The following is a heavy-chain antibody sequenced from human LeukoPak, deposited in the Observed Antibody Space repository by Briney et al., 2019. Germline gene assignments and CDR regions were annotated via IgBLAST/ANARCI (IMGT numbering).Heavy chain of an antibody. Sequence: GASVKVSCKASGYTFTGYYIHWVRQAPGQGLEWMGWINPNSGGTNYAQKFQGRVTMTRDTSISTAYMELSRLTSDDTAVYYCAKNIWFGDSSDAFDIWGQGTMVTVSS. J-gene: IGHJ3*02. D-gene: IGHD3-10*01. CDR1: GYTFTGYY. V-gene: IGHV1-2*02. CDR2: INPNSGGT. CDR3: AKNIWFGDSSDAFDI.